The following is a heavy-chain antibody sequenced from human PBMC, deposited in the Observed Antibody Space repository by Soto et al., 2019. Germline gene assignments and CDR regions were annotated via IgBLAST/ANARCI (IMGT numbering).Heavy chain of an antibody. CDR1: GGTFSSYA. Sequence: QVQLVQSGAEVKKPGSSVKVSCKASGGTFSSYAISWVRQAPGQGLEWMGGIIPIFGSANYEQKFQGRVTITADESTSTAYMELSSLRSEDTAVYYCARDQYDYVWGSYRAQLDYWGQGTLVTVSS. V-gene: IGHV1-69*01. CDR3: ARDQYDYVWGSYRAQLDY. D-gene: IGHD3-16*02. CDR2: IIPIFGSA. J-gene: IGHJ4*02.